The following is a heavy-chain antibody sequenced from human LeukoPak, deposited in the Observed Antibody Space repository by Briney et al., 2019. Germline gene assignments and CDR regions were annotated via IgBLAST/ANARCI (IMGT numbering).Heavy chain of an antibody. J-gene: IGHJ5*02. CDR2: IYTSGST. CDR3: ARGAAATKSTWFDP. CDR1: GGSISSGSYY. V-gene: IGHV4-61*02. D-gene: IGHD6-25*01. Sequence: SETLSLTCTVSGGSISSGSYYWSWIRQPAGKGLEWIGRIYTSGSTNYNPSLKSRVTMSVDTSKNQFSLKLSSVTAADTAVYYCARGAAATKSTWFDPWGQGTLVTVSS.